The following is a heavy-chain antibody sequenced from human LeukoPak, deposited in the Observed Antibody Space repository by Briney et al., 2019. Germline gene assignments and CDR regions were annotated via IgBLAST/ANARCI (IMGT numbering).Heavy chain of an antibody. J-gene: IGHJ6*03. D-gene: IGHD1-26*01. CDR2: IYSSGST. CDR1: GGSINSGGYY. CDR3: ARGGDRWEYYHMDV. V-gene: IGHV4-61*02. Sequence: SETLSLTCTVSGGSINSGGYYWSWIRQPAGKGLEWIGRIYSSGSTNYNPSLKSRVSISVDTSKNQFSLKLSSVTAADTAVYYCARGGDRWEYYHMDVWGKGTTVTVSS.